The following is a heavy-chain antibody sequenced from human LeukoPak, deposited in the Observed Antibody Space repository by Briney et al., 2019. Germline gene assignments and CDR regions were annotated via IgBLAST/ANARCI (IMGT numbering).Heavy chain of an antibody. D-gene: IGHD2-15*01. CDR1: GFTVSSYA. V-gene: IGHV3-23*01. CDR2: ISGSGGST. Sequence: PGGSLRLSCAASGFTVSSYAMSWVRQAPGKGLEWVSAISGSGGSTYYADSVKGRFTISRDNSKNTLYLQMNSLRAEDTAVYYCAKMGYCSGGSCDTGIDYWGQGTLVTVSS. J-gene: IGHJ4*02. CDR3: AKMGYCSGGSCDTGIDY.